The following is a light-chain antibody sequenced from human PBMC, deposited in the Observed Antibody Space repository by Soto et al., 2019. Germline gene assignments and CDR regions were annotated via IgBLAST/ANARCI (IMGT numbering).Light chain of an antibody. CDR3: QQRSNWPPWT. V-gene: IGKV3D-20*02. CDR1: QTVRNNY. Sequence: EFVLTQSPGTLSLSPGERATLSCRASQTVRNNYLAWYQQKPGQAPRLLIYDASSRATGIPARFSGSGSGTDFTLTISSLEPEDFAVYYCQQRSNWPPWTFGQGTKVDIK. CDR2: DAS. J-gene: IGKJ1*01.